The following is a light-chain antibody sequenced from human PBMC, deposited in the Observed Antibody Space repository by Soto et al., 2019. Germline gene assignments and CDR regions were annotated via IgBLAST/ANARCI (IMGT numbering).Light chain of an antibody. Sequence: EIVMTQSPATLSVFPGERATLSCRASQSVSSNLAWYQQKPGQAPRLLIYGASTRPTSIPARCSGSRSGTEFTLTTSSLQSEDFAFYYCQQYNNWPSLTCGGGTKVEIK. J-gene: IGKJ4*01. CDR3: QQYNNWPSLT. V-gene: IGKV3-15*01. CDR2: GAS. CDR1: QSVSSN.